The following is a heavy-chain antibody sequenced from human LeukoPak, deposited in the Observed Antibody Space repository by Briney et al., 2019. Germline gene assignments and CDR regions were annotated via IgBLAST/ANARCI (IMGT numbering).Heavy chain of an antibody. J-gene: IGHJ5*02. CDR2: IYHSGST. V-gene: IGHV4-38-2*02. CDR3: ARVPHGETIFGVVLYWFDP. Sequence: SETLSLTCTVSSYSISRGYYWGWIRQPPGKGLEWIGSIYHSGSTYYNPSLKSRVTISVDTSKNQFSLRLSSVTAADTAVYYCARVPHGETIFGVVLYWFDPWGQGTLVTVSS. D-gene: IGHD3-3*01. CDR1: SYSISRGYY.